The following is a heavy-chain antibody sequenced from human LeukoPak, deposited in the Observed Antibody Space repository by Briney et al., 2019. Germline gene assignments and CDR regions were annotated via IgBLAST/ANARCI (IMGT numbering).Heavy chain of an antibody. Sequence: GGSLRLSCAASGFTFSDYYMSWIRQAPGKGLEWVSYISSSGSTIYYADSVKGRFTISRDNAKNSLYLQMNSLRAGDTAVYYCARVSVATAAFDYWGQGTLVTVSS. J-gene: IGHJ4*02. CDR2: ISSSGSTI. V-gene: IGHV3-11*04. CDR3: ARVSVATAAFDY. D-gene: IGHD5-12*01. CDR1: GFTFSDYY.